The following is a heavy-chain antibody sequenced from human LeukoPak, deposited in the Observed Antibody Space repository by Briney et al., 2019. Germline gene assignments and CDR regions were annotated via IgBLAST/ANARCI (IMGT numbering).Heavy chain of an antibody. J-gene: IGHJ4*02. Sequence: GGSLRLSCAASGFTVSSNYMSWVRQAPGKGLEWVSVIYSGGSTYYADSVKGRFTISRDNSKNTLYLQMNSLRAEDTAVYYCAKFTAMIYFDCWGQGTLVTVSS. CDR2: IYSGGST. CDR1: GFTVSSNY. CDR3: AKFTAMIYFDC. D-gene: IGHD3-16*01. V-gene: IGHV3-66*01.